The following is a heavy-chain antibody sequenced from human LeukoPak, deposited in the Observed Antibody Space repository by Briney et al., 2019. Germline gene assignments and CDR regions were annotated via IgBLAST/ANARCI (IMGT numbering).Heavy chain of an antibody. V-gene: IGHV4-59*08. CDR3: ARTTVTTPDY. D-gene: IGHD4-17*01. J-gene: IGHJ4*02. Sequence: SETLSLTCTVSGGSISSYYWSWIRQPPGKGLEWIGYTYNSGSTNYNPSLKSRVTIPVDTSKNQFSLKLSSVTAADTAVYYCARTTVTTPDYWGQGTLVTVSS. CDR1: GGSISSYY. CDR2: TYNSGST.